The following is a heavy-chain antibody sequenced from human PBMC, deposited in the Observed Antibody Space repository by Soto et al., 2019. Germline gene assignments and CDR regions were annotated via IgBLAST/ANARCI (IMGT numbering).Heavy chain of an antibody. CDR2: INPNSGGT. V-gene: IGHV1-2*04. J-gene: IGHJ6*02. CDR3: AREGSAGAGSSSNGMDV. CDR1: GYTFTGYY. D-gene: IGHD6-13*01. Sequence: ASVKVSCKASGYTFTGYYMHWVRQAPGQGLEWMGWINPNSGGTNYAQKFQGWVTMTRDTSISTAYMELSRLRSDDTAVYYCAREGSAGAGSSSNGMDVWGQGTTVTVSS.